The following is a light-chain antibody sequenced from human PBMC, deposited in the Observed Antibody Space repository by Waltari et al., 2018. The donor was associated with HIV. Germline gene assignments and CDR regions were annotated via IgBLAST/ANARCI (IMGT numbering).Light chain of an antibody. J-gene: IGLJ3*02. Sequence: QSVLTQPPSASATPGQRATIPCSGISSNPGSNTVNWYQQHPGAAPKLLIYSNNQRPSGVPDRFSGSKSGTSASLAISGLQSEDEADYYCAAWDDSLNGRVFGGGTKLTVL. CDR3: AAWDDSLNGRV. V-gene: IGLV1-44*01. CDR2: SNN. CDR1: SSNPGSNT.